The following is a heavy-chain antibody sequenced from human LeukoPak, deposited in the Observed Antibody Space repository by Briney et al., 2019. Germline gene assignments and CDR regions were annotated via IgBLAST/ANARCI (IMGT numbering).Heavy chain of an antibody. V-gene: IGHV4-34*01. Sequence: SETLSLTCAVYGGSFSGYYWSWIRQPPGKGLEWIGEINHSGSTNYNPSLKSRVTISVDTSKNQFSLKLSSVTAADTAVYYCARAAKCSNANCHIKGRYYYMDVRGKGTTGTVSS. CDR1: GGSFSGYY. CDR2: INHSGST. D-gene: IGHD2-2*01. CDR3: ARAAKCSNANCHIKGRYYYMDV. J-gene: IGHJ6*03.